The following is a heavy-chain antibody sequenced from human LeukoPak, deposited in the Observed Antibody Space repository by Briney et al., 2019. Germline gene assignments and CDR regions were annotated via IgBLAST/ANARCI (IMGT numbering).Heavy chain of an antibody. D-gene: IGHD3-22*01. J-gene: IGHJ1*01. Sequence: PGGSLRLPCAASGFTFSDYYMSWIRQAPGKGLEWVAYISSSSSYTNYADSVKGRFTISRDNAKNSLYLQMNSLRAEDTAVYYCARVSYDSSGPAEYFHHWGQGTLVTVSS. CDR1: GFTFSDYY. V-gene: IGHV3-11*05. CDR3: ARVSYDSSGPAEYFHH. CDR2: ISSSSSYT.